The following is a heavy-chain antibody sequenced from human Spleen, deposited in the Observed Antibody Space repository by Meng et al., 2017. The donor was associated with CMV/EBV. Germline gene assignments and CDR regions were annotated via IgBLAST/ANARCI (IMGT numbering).Heavy chain of an antibody. D-gene: IGHD3-10*01. CDR3: ARDEAATGGLLVFSKWFDP. V-gene: IGHV1-2*02. Sequence: GDSLKISCKASGYTFTDYYIHWVRQAPGQGLEWMGWINPNGGGTNYAEKFQDRVTMTRDTSISTAYMDLGRLTSDDTAIYYCARDEAATGGLLVFSKWFDPWGQGTLVTVSS. J-gene: IGHJ5*02. CDR2: INPNGGGT. CDR1: GYTFTDYY.